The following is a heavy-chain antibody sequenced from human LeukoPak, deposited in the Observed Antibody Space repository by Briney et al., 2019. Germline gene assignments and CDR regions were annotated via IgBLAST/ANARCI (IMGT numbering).Heavy chain of an antibody. CDR1: GASISSSTYY. D-gene: IGHD3-22*01. Sequence: SETLSLTCTVSGASISSSTYYWGWIRQPPGTGLEWIGSASYSGNTYYNPSLKSRVTILVDTSKNQFSLKMTSVTAADTAVYYCARDQYYDVSTYYEIDYWGQGTLVTVPS. V-gene: IGHV4-39*07. J-gene: IGHJ4*02. CDR3: ARDQYYDVSTYYEIDY. CDR2: ASYSGNT.